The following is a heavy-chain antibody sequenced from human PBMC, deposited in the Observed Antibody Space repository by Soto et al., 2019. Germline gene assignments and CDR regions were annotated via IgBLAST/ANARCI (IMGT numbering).Heavy chain of an antibody. CDR1: GFTFSNYA. CDR2: ISDSGGRT. Sequence: EVQLLESGGGLVQPGGTLRLSCAASGFTFSNYAMSWVRQAPGKGLEWVSSISDSGGRTYYTDSVKGRFTISRDNSKNTLDLQMNSLRAEDTAFYYWAKAAHIVVVTATRVYFDYWGQGILVTVSS. CDR3: AKAAHIVVVTATRVYFDY. D-gene: IGHD2-21*02. V-gene: IGHV3-23*01. J-gene: IGHJ4*02.